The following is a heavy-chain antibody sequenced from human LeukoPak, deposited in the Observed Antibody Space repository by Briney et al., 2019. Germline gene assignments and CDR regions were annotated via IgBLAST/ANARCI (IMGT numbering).Heavy chain of an antibody. J-gene: IGHJ5*02. V-gene: IGHV3-48*04. Sequence: GGSLRLSCAASGFTFSSYSMNWVRQAPGKGLEWVSYISSASGSIYYADSVKGRFTISRDNAKNSLFLQMNSLRAEDTAVYYCATDTVAVPAASGRFDPWGQGTLVTVSS. D-gene: IGHD2-2*01. CDR1: GFTFSSYS. CDR2: ISSASGSI. CDR3: ATDTVAVPAASGRFDP.